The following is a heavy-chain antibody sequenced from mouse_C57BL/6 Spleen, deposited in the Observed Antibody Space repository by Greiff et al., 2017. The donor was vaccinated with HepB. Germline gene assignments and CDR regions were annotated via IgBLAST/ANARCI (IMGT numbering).Heavy chain of an antibody. CDR1: GYTFTSYW. V-gene: IGHV1-64*01. CDR3: ARGAIDYGDSYYFDY. J-gene: IGHJ2*01. CDR2: IHPNSGST. D-gene: IGHD2-13*01. Sequence: VQLQQSGAELVKPGASVKLSCKASGYTFTSYWMHWVKQRPGQGLEWIGMIHPNSGSTNYNEKFKSKATLTVDKSSSTAYMQLSSLTSEDSAVYYCARGAIDYGDSYYFDYWGQGTTLTVSS.